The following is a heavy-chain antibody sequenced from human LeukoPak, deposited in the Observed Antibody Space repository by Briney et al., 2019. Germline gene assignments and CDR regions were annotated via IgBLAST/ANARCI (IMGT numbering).Heavy chain of an antibody. V-gene: IGHV1-2*02. D-gene: IGHD1-7*01. CDR2: INPNSGGT. CDR1: GYTFTDYY. Sequence: ASVKVSCKASGYTFTDYYIHWVRQAPGQGLEWMGWINPNSGGTDYAEKFQGRVTMTRDTSISTAYMELSSLKSDDTAVYYCARAGTGTTFTLDYWGQGTLVTVSS. J-gene: IGHJ4*02. CDR3: ARAGTGTTFTLDY.